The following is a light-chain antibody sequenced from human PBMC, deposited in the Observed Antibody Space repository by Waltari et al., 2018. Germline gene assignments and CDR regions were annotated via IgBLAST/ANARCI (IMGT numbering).Light chain of an antibody. J-gene: IGKJ2*03. CDR3: MQSTQVPYS. CDR1: QSLLNSDRKTF. CDR2: EVS. Sequence: DIVMTQTPLSLSVTPGQPASISCTSSQSLLNSDRKTFLSWYLQTPGQPPQLLIYEVSNRFSGVPDRFSGSGSGTDFTLEISRVEAEDVGVYYCMQSTQVPYSFGQGTKLEIK. V-gene: IGKV2D-29*01.